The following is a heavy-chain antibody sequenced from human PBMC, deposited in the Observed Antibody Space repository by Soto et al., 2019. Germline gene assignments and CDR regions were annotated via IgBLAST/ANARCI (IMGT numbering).Heavy chain of an antibody. CDR2: INPNSGGT. J-gene: IGHJ6*02. CDR3: ARYSASSNYYYGMDV. CDR1: GYTFTGYY. D-gene: IGHD6-6*01. Sequence: GASVKVSCKASGYTFTGYYMHWVRQAPGQGLEWMGWINPNSGGTNYAQKFQGWVTMTRDTSISTAYMELSRLRSDDTAMYYCARYSASSNYYYGMDVWGQGTTVTVSS. V-gene: IGHV1-2*04.